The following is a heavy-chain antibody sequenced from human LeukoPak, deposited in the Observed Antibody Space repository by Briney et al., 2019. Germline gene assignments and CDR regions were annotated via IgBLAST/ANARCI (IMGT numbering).Heavy chain of an antibody. CDR2: INHSGST. CDR3: ASGKYQLPNIGGAARLRAPRFDY. J-gene: IGHJ4*02. CDR1: GFTFSHAW. D-gene: IGHD2-2*01. Sequence: GSLRLSCAASGFTFSHAWMTWVRQAPGKGLEWIGEINHSGSTNYNPSLKSRVTISVDTSKNQFSLKLSSVTAADTAVYYCASGKYQLPNIGGAARLRAPRFDYWGQGTLVTVSS. V-gene: IGHV4-34*01.